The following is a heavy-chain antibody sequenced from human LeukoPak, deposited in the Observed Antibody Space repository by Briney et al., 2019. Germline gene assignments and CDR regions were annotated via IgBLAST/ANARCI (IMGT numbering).Heavy chain of an antibody. V-gene: IGHV4-39*01. CDR3: AGNWGGFDPGTYYTFDP. D-gene: IGHD3-10*01. Sequence: PSETLSLTCSVSHGSISSGYYYWGWIRQPPGKGLEWIGSISHSGSTYYNPSLKSQVTISVDTSKNQFSLRLTSVTAADTAMFPCAGNWGGFDPGTYYTFDPWGQGTLVTVSS. CDR1: HGSISSGYYY. J-gene: IGHJ5*02. CDR2: ISHSGST.